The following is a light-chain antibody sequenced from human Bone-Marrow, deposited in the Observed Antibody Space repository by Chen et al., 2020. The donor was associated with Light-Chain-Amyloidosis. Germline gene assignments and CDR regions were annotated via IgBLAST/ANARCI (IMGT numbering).Light chain of an antibody. CDR1: QGISSY. V-gene: IGKV1-9*01. J-gene: IGKJ4*01. Sequence: DIQLTQSPSFLSASVGDRVTITCRASQGISSYLAWYQQKPGKAPKLLIYAASTLQSGVPSRFSGSGSGTEFNLTISSLQPEDCATYYCQQLNSYLPLTFGGGTKVEIK. CDR3: QQLNSYLPLT. CDR2: AAS.